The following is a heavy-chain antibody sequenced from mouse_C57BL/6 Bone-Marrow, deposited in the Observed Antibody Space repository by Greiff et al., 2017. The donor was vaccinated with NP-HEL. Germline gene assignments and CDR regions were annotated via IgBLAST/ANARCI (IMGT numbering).Heavy chain of an antibody. J-gene: IGHJ2*01. D-gene: IGHD2-3*01. CDR2: IYPGSGST. CDR1: GYTFTSYW. CDR3: ARGGYSYFDY. Sequence: QVQLQQSGAELVKPGASVKMSCKASGYTFTSYWITWVKQRPGQGLEWIGDIYPGSGSTSYNEKFKSKATLTVDTSSSTAYMQLSSLTSEDSAVYYCARGGYSYFDYWGQGTTLTVSS. V-gene: IGHV1-55*01.